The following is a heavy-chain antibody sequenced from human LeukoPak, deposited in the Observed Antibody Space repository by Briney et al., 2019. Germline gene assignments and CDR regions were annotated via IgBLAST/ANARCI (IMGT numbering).Heavy chain of an antibody. D-gene: IGHD3-16*01. CDR2: IRTSAASAYNT. CDR1: GFXFTDYP. J-gene: IGHJ4*02. V-gene: IGHV3-48*02. Sequence: GGSLRLSCAASGFXFTDYPMNWVRQAPGRGLEWVANIRTSAASAYNTNYADSVQGRVIISRDDAKKTLYLHMNGLRDDDTAVYYCARDQRFAFDYWGQGILVTVSS. CDR3: ARDQRFAFDY.